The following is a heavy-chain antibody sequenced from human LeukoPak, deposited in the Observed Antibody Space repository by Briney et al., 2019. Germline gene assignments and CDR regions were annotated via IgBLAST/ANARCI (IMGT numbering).Heavy chain of an antibody. CDR3: ARAGIAAAEGFDP. J-gene: IGHJ5*02. V-gene: IGHV3-33*01. CDR2: IWYDGSNK. CDR1: GFTISSYG. D-gene: IGHD6-13*01. Sequence: GGSLRLSCAASGFTISSYGMHWVRQAPGKGLEWVAVIWYDGSNKYYADSVKGRFTISRDNSKNTLYLQMNSLRADDTAVYYCARAGIAAAEGFDPWGQGTLVTVSS.